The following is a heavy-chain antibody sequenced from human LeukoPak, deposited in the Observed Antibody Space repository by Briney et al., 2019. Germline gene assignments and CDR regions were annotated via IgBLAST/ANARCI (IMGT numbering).Heavy chain of an antibody. D-gene: IGHD2-2*01. CDR2: ISGDGGST. CDR1: GLTLRSFA. CDR3: AAMTTAAANAFFY. V-gene: IGHV3-23*01. Sequence: GGSLRLSCEVSGLTLRSFAMSWVRQPAGKGLEWVSAISGDGGSTEYAGSVKGRFTISRDNSKNTVYLQMNSLRAGDTALYYCAAMTTAAANAFFYWGRGTVATVSA. J-gene: IGHJ4*02.